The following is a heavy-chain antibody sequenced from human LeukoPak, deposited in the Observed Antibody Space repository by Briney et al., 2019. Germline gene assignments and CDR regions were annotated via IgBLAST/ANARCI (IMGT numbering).Heavy chain of an antibody. Sequence: PGGSLRLSCAASGFTFSDYYMNWIRQTPGKGLEWVSYISSSGDTIHYADSVKGRFTISRDNAKNSPYLQLNSLRADDTAVYYCPRGTVGPADYWGQGRLVIVSP. D-gene: IGHD4-23*01. CDR1: GFTFSDYY. V-gene: IGHV3-11*01. CDR2: ISSSGDTI. CDR3: PRGTVGPADY. J-gene: IGHJ4*02.